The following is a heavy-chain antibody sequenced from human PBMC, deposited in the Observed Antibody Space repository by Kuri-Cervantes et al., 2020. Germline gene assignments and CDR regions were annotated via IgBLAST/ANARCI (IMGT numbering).Heavy chain of an antibody. V-gene: IGHV3-30*18. Sequence: GGSLRLSCAASGFTFSSFGMHWVRQAPGKGLEWVAVISYDGSTKYYADSVKGRFTISRDNSKNTLYLQMNSLRAEDTAVYYCAKDLASGWITGPFDYWGQGTLVTVSS. CDR3: AKDLASGWITGPFDY. CDR2: ISYDGSTK. CDR1: GFTFSSFG. J-gene: IGHJ4*02. D-gene: IGHD6-19*01.